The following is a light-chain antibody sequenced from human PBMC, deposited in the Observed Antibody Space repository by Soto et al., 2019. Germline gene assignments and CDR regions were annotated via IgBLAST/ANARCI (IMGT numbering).Light chain of an antibody. CDR3: QQSNSSPPT. CDR1: QSITNY. Sequence: DIQMTQSPSALSAYVGDRVTITCRASQSITNYLNWYQHKPGQAPNLLIYAASTLQAGVPSRFRGSGSGTDFTLTISSLQPEDFATYFCQQSNSSPPTFGGGTKVEIK. V-gene: IGKV1-39*01. CDR2: AAS. J-gene: IGKJ4*01.